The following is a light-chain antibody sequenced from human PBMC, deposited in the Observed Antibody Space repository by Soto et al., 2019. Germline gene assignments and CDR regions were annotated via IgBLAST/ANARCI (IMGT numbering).Light chain of an antibody. CDR3: ISYAGNHNFI. J-gene: IGLJ2*01. CDR2: GVN. CDR1: SSDVGVYDY. V-gene: IGLV2-8*01. Sequence: QSALTQPPSASGSPGQSVTISCTGTSSDVGVYDYVSWYQQHPGKAPRLIIYGVNKRPSGVPDRFSGSKSANTASLTVSGLQSEDEADYYCISYAGNHNFIFGGGTQLTVL.